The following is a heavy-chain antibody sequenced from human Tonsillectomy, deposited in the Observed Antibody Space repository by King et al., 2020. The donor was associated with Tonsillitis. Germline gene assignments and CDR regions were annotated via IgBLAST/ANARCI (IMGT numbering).Heavy chain of an antibody. V-gene: IGHV3-21*01. CDR2: ISSSSSYI. Sequence: EVQLVESGGGLVKPGGSLRLSCAASGFTFSSYSMNWVRQAPGKGLEWVSSISSSSSYIYYADSVKGRFTISRDNAKNSLYLQMNSLRAEDTAVYYCARGRAVAGIGDYGMDVWGQGPTVPVPS. D-gene: IGHD6-19*01. CDR1: GFTFSSYS. CDR3: ARGRAVAGIGDYGMDV. J-gene: IGHJ6*02.